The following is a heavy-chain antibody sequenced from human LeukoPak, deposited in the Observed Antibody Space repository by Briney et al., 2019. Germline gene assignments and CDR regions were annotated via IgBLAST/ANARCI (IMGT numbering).Heavy chain of an antibody. J-gene: IGHJ4*02. Sequence: GASVKVSFKASGYTFTTYGMTWVRQAPGQGLEWMGWISTDSGDTEYAQKFQGRVTMTTETSTTTAYMEMRSLKSDDTAVYFCARGLFGELVFDYWGQGTLVSVSS. D-gene: IGHD3-10*01. CDR2: ISTDSGDT. CDR3: ARGLFGELVFDY. V-gene: IGHV1-18*01. CDR1: GYTFTTYG.